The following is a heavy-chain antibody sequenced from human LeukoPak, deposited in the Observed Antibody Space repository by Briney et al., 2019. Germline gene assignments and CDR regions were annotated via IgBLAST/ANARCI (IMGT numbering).Heavy chain of an antibody. D-gene: IGHD6-6*01. V-gene: IGHV1-18*01. CDR3: ATDFEYRSSSPNYFDY. Sequence: EASVKVSCKASGGTFTNYGISWVRQAPGQGLEWMGWISPYNGNTNYAQKLQGRVTMTTDTSTSAAYMELRSLRSDDTAVYYCATDFEYRSSSPNYFDYWGQGTLVTVSS. CDR1: GGTFTNYG. CDR2: ISPYNGNT. J-gene: IGHJ4*02.